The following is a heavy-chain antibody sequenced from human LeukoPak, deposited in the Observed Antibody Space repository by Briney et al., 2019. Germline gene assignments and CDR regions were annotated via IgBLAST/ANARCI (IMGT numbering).Heavy chain of an antibody. J-gene: IGHJ4*02. CDR2: ISAYNGNT. CDR3: ARGVTYYYDSSGYSFSGYFDY. D-gene: IGHD3-22*01. V-gene: IGHV1-18*01. Sequence: ASVKVSCKASGYTFTSYGISWVRQAPGQGLEWTGWISAYNGNTNYAQKLQGRVTMTTDTSTSTAYMELRSLRSDDTAVYYCARGVTYYYDSSGYSFSGYFDYWGQGTLVTVSS. CDR1: GYTFTSYG.